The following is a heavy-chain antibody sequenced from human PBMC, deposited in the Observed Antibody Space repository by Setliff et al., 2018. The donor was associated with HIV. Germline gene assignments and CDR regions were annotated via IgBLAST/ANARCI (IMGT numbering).Heavy chain of an antibody. CDR3: ARGRDCDTNNCVFRSYYHYGFDV. CDR1: GGSFSNYF. D-gene: IGHD1-1*01. Sequence: PSETLSLTCAVYGGSFSNYFWSWLRQSPGGGLEWIGEVIDDGGANYNASLKSRVTMSVDTSKKEFSLQLASVTAADTAVYYCARGRDCDTNNCVFRSYYHYGFDVWGQGTTVTSP. V-gene: IGHV4-34*01. J-gene: IGHJ6*02. CDR2: VIDDGGA.